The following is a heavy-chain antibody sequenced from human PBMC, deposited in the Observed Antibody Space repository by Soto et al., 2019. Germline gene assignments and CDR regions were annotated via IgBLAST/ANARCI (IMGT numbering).Heavy chain of an antibody. J-gene: IGHJ4*02. V-gene: IGHV4-34*01. Sequence: ETLSLTCAVYGGSFSGYYWSWIRQPPGKGLEWIGEINHSGSTNYNPSLKSRVTISVDTSKNQFSLKLSSVTAADTAVYYCARENYYGSGSYYMELRRPSVDYWGQGTLVPVSS. CDR2: INHSGST. D-gene: IGHD3-10*01. CDR1: GGSFSGYY. CDR3: ARENYYGSGSYYMELRRPSVDY.